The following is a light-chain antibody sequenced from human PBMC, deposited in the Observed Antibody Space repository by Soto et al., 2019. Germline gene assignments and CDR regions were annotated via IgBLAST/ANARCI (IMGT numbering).Light chain of an antibody. CDR2: GAS. CDR3: QKLDAYPPWT. Sequence: PLTRSPSSLSPSVGSRVTLICRASQGISSNLAWYQQKPGRAPKLLIFGASTLQSGVPSRFSGSGSGTDFTLTISSLQPEDFATYFCQKLDAYPPWTFGQGTKVDIK. V-gene: IGKV1-9*01. J-gene: IGKJ1*01. CDR1: QGISSN.